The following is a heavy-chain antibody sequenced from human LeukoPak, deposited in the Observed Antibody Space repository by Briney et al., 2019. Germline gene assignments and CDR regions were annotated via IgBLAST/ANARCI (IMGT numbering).Heavy chain of an antibody. Sequence: GGSLRLSCVASGFNFNIYAMSWVRQAPGKGLEWVSGISGSSSHTLDADSVSGRFIISRDNTRNTLYLRMSSLRVEDTALYYCAKEHDYSNAAPEWGFDSWGQGALVTVSS. CDR3: AKEHDYSNAAPEWGFDS. D-gene: IGHD3-3*01. J-gene: IGHJ4*02. CDR1: GFNFNIYA. V-gene: IGHV3-23*01. CDR2: ISGSSSHT.